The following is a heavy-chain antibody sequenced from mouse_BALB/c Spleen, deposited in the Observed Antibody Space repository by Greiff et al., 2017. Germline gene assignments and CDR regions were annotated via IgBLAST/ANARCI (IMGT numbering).Heavy chain of an antibody. CDR2: IRNKANGYTT. D-gene: IGHD2-4*01. J-gene: IGHJ2*01. Sequence: EVKLVESGGGLVQPGGSLRLSCATSGFTFTDYYMSWVRQPPGKALEWLGFIRNKANGYTTEYSASVKGRFTISRDNSQSILYLQMNTLRAEDSATYYCARDEITRQFDYWGQGTTLTVSS. CDR3: ARDEITRQFDY. V-gene: IGHV7-3*02. CDR1: GFTFTDYY.